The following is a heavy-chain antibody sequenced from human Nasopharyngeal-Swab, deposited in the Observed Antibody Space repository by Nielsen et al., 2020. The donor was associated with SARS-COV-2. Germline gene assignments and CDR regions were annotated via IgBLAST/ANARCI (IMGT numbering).Heavy chain of an antibody. V-gene: IGHV1-46*01. Sequence: ASVKVSCKASGYSFTSYYMHWVRQVPGQGLEWMRIINPTGGSTTYAQKFQGRVTMTRDTSTSTVYMELSSLRSEDTAVYYCAKTIAVAGVFDYWGQGTLVTVSS. CDR1: GYSFTSYY. J-gene: IGHJ4*02. D-gene: IGHD6-19*01. CDR3: AKTIAVAGVFDY. CDR2: INPTGGST.